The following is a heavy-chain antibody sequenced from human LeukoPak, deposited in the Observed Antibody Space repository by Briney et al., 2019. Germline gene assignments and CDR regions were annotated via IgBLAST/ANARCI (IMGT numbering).Heavy chain of an antibody. CDR3: ARNGNWFDP. D-gene: IGHD2-8*01. Sequence: SETLSLTCTVSGYSISSAYYWGWIRQPPGKGLEWIGSIYHSGIPYYNPSLKSRVTISVDTSKNQFSLKLSSVTAADTAVYYCARNGNWFDPWGQGTLVTVSS. J-gene: IGHJ5*02. V-gene: IGHV4-38-2*02. CDR2: IYHSGIP. CDR1: GYSISSAYY.